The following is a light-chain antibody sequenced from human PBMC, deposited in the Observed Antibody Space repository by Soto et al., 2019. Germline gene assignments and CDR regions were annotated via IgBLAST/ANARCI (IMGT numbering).Light chain of an antibody. Sequence: EIQMTQSPSSLSASVGDRVTITCRASQGISNYLAWYQQKPGKVPKLLIYGASTLQSGVPSRLSGSGSGTDFTLIISSLQPEDVATYYCQKYDSAPWTVGQGTKVDIK. V-gene: IGKV1-27*01. CDR2: GAS. J-gene: IGKJ1*01. CDR1: QGISNY. CDR3: QKYDSAPWT.